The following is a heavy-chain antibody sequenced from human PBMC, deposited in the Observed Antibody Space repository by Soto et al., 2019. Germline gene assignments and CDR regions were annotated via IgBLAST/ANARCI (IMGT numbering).Heavy chain of an antibody. CDR1: GYSFTTHG. V-gene: IGHV1-18*01. D-gene: IGHD4-4*01. CDR2: ITTYSGHT. J-gene: IGHJ5*02. CDR3: ARDVSPHSNPSWLDP. Sequence: GASVKVSCKASGYSFTTHGITWVRQAPGQGLEWMGLITTYSGHTSYSPSLQGRVSMTRDTATSTAYMELKSLRADDTAVYYCARDVSPHSNPSWLDPWGQGTLVTVSS.